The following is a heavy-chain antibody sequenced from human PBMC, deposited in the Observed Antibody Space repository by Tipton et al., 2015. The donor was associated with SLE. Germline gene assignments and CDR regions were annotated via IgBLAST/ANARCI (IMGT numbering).Heavy chain of an antibody. J-gene: IGHJ5*02. V-gene: IGHV1-69*15. CDR1: GGSFANYV. Sequence: QSGAEVKKPGSSVKVSCKPSGGSFANYVYSWVRQAPGQGLQWMGSVNPMFGTPKSAQKLQGRVTISADESTSTASMEVSGLRPEDTAIYFCARAPGGEGASPGALDLWGQGTLVTVSS. CDR3: ARAPGGEGASPGALDL. CDR2: VNPMFGTP. D-gene: IGHD3-16*01.